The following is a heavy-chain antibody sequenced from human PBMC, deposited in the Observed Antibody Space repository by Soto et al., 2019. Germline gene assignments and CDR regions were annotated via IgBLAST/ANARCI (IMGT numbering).Heavy chain of an antibody. J-gene: IGHJ4*02. CDR3: ARSHWQPDYHEGFDF. D-gene: IGHD1-1*01. Sequence: ASVKVSCKASGYTFTSHGISWVRWAPGRVLEWMGWISGYNGDTKYAQKVQGRVSLTTDTSNTTAYMELRRLRSDDTAVYFCARSHWQPDYHEGFDFGGQGTLVTISS. CDR1: GYTFTSHG. CDR2: ISGYNGDT. V-gene: IGHV1-18*04.